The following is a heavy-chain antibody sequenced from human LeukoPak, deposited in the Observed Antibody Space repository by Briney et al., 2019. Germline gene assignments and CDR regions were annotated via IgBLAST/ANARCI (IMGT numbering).Heavy chain of an antibody. V-gene: IGHV4-34*01. CDR3: ARASGGDGSGSL. J-gene: IGHJ4*02. Sequence: PSETLSLTCAVYGGSFSGYYWSWIRQPPGKGLEWIGEINHSGGTNYNPSLKSRVTISVDTSKNQFSLNLSSVTAADTAMYYCARASGGDGSGSLWGQGTLVTVSS. CDR1: GGSFSGYY. D-gene: IGHD3-10*01. CDR2: INHSGGT.